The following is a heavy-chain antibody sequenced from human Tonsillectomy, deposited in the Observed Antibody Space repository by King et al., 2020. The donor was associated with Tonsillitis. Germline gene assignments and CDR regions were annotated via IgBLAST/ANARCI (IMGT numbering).Heavy chain of an antibody. V-gene: IGHV3-23*04. CDR2: ISGTGDST. J-gene: IGHJ6*02. Sequence: VQLVESGGGLVKPGGSLRLSCAASGLTFSSYAMSGVRQSPGKGLEWVSVISGTGDSTYYADSVKGRFTISRDNSKNTLFLQMNSLGAEDTAFYYCAKPLGYCNTTSCPTGGMDVWGQGTTVTVS. D-gene: IGHD2-2*01. CDR3: AKPLGYCNTTSCPTGGMDV. CDR1: GLTFSSYA.